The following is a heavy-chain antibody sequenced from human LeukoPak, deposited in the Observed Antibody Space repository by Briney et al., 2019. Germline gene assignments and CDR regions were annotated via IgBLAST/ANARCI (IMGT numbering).Heavy chain of an antibody. CDR2: IYTSGST. Sequence: PSETLSLTCTVSGGSISSGSYYWSWIRQPAGKGLEWIGRIYTSGSTNYNPSLKSRVTISVDTSKNQFSLKLSSVTAADTAVYYCAATYYYDSSGYRASHYFDYWGQGTLVTVSS. V-gene: IGHV4-61*02. J-gene: IGHJ4*02. CDR1: GGSISSGSYY. D-gene: IGHD3-22*01. CDR3: AATYYYDSSGYRASHYFDY.